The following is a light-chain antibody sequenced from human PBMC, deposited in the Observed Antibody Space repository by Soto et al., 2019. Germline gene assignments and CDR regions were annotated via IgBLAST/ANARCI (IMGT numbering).Light chain of an antibody. J-gene: IGLJ1*01. CDR2: GNS. V-gene: IGLV1-40*01. CDR3: QSFDSSLTYV. Sequence: QSVLTHPSSVSATPGPKVTFSFLVKRYNIGAGYDVHWYQQLPGTAPKLLIYGNSNRPSGVPDRFSGSKSGTSASLAITGLQAEDVADNYRQSFDSSLTYVFRTGTKVTGL. CDR1: RYNIGAGYD.